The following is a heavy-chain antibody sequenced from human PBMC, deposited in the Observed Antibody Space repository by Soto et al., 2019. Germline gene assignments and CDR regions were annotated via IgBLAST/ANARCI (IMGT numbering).Heavy chain of an antibody. CDR2: ISATATGT. J-gene: IGHJ4*02. CDR1: GFAFSNYA. Sequence: PGGSLRLSCVASGFAFSNYAMSWVRQAPGKGLEWVSSISATATGTYYADSVKGRFTVSRDNSKSTVYLDLTSLRVEDTAVFYCTKDLNYYGSGSHYWGQGTQVTVSS. D-gene: IGHD3-10*01. V-gene: IGHV3-23*01. CDR3: TKDLNYYGSGSHY.